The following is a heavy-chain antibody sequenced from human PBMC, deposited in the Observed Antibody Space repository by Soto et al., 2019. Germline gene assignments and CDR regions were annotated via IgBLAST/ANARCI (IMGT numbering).Heavy chain of an antibody. CDR3: ARAFWQLVRTRWFDP. CDR2: IYYSGST. D-gene: IGHD6-6*01. CDR1: GGSISSGGYY. V-gene: IGHV4-31*03. J-gene: IGHJ5*02. Sequence: SETLSLTCTVSGGSISSGGYYWSWIRQHPGKGLEWIGYIYYSGSTYYNPSLKSRVTISVDTSKNQFSLKLSSVTAADTAVYYCARAFWQLVRTRWFDPWGQGTLVTVSS.